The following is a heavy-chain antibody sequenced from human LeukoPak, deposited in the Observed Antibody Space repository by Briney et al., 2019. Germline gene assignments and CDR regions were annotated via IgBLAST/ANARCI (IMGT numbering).Heavy chain of an antibody. D-gene: IGHD2-15*01. CDR2: IKQDGSEK. CDR3: ARDSDGGSHIVDY. Sequence: GGSLRLSCAVSGCTFSSYWMSWVRQAPGKGLEWVANIKQDGSEKYYVDSVKGRFTISRDNAKNSLYLQMNSLRAEDTAVYYCARDSDGGSHIVDYWGQGTLVTVSS. CDR1: GCTFSSYW. J-gene: IGHJ4*02. V-gene: IGHV3-7*03.